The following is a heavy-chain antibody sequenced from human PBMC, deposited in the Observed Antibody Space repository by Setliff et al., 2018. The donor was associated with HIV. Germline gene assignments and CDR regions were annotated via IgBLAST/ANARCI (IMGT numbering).Heavy chain of an antibody. J-gene: IGHJ3*02. D-gene: IGHD1-26*01. CDR2: ISAYNGNT. CDR3: ARDSEWGSYIFWTFDI. Sequence: GASVKVSCKASGYTFTSYGISWVRQAPGQGLEWTGWISAYNGNTNYAQKLQGRVTMTTDTSTSTAYMELRSLRSDDTAVYYCARDSEWGSYIFWTFDIWGQGTMVTVSS. V-gene: IGHV1-18*01. CDR1: GYTFTSYG.